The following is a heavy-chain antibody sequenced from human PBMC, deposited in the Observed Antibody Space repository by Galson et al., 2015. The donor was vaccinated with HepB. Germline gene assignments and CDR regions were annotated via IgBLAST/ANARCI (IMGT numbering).Heavy chain of an antibody. CDR2: ISSGSSNI. Sequence: SLRLSCAASGFTFSSYTMNWVRQAPGKGLEWVSYISSGSSNIYYADSVKGRFTISRDNAKNSLYLQMNSLRHEDTAVYYCAGYYGMDVWGQGTLVTVSS. CDR1: GFTFSSYT. J-gene: IGHJ6*02. V-gene: IGHV3-48*02. CDR3: AGYYGMDV.